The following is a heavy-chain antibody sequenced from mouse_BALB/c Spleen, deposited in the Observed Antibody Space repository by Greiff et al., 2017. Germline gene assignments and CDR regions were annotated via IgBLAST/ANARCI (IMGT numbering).Heavy chain of an antibody. CDR2: ISSGGST. V-gene: IGHV5-6-5*01. Sequence: EVKLVESGGGLVKPGGSLKLSCAASGFTFSSYAMSWVRQTPEKRLEWVASISSGGSTYYPDSVKGRFTISRDNARNILYLQMSSLRSEDTAMYYCARGYYDYALDYWGQGTTLTVSS. CDR3: ARGYYDYALDY. J-gene: IGHJ2*01. CDR1: GFTFSSYA. D-gene: IGHD2-4*01.